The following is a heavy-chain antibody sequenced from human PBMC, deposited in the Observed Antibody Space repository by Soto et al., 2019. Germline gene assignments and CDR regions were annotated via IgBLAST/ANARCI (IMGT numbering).Heavy chain of an antibody. CDR2: IVVGSGNT. V-gene: IGHV1-58*02. J-gene: IGHJ3*02. CDR1: GFSFTSSA. CDR3: AATEGYCSGGSCYLDAFDI. Sequence: SVKVSCKASGFSFTSSARQWVRQARGQRLEWIGWIVVGSGNTNYAQKFQERVTITRDMSTSTAYMELSSLRSEDTAVYYCAATEGYCSGGSCYLDAFDIWGQGTMVTVSS. D-gene: IGHD2-15*01.